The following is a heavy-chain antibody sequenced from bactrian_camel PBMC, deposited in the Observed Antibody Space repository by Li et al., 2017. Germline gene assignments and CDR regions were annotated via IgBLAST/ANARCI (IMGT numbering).Heavy chain of an antibody. D-gene: IGHD2*01. V-gene: IGHV3S42*01. J-gene: IGHJ4*01. CDR2: IDNGGGNT. Sequence: VQLVESGGGSVLPGGSLRLSCAASRFTLSRHDMSWVRQAPGKGLEWVSRIDNGGGNTRYADSVKGRFTISRDDAKNTLYLQMSSLKTEDTAVYYCAAEVFPKRATIVDRHPRAVGGISQDGAPRSPSP. CDR1: RFTLSRHD.